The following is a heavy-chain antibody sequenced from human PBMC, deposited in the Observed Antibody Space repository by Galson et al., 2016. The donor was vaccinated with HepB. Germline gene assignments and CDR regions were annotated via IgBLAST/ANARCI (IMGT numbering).Heavy chain of an antibody. CDR2: ISIFGDNT. D-gene: IGHD6-19*01. V-gene: IGHV3-23*01. Sequence: SLRLSCAASGFTFSSYAMNWVRQAPGKGLEWVATISIFGDNTHYADSVKGRFTVSRDNSKSTFYLHMHSLRVEDTAIYHCAKDLDSSGWYEGAYWGQGTLVTVSS. CDR1: GFTFSSYA. CDR3: AKDLDSSGWYEGAY. J-gene: IGHJ4*02.